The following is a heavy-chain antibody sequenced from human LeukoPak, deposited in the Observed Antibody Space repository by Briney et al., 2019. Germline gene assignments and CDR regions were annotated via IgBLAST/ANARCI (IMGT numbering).Heavy chain of an antibody. V-gene: IGHV3-11*01. J-gene: IGHJ4*02. CDR3: ARVSYSSGWYPLYYFDY. CDR2: ISSSGSTK. Sequence: GGSLRLSCAASGFTFSDYYMSWIRQAPGKGLEWVSYISSSGSTKYYADSVKRRFTISRDNAKNSLYLQMNSLRAEDTAVYYCARVSYSSGWYPLYYFDYWGQGTLVTVSS. D-gene: IGHD6-19*01. CDR1: GFTFSDYY.